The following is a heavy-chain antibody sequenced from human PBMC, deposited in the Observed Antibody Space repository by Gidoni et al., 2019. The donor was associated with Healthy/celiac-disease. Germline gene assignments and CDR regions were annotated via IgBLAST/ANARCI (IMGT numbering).Heavy chain of an antibody. CDR1: GFTFSSYW. J-gene: IGHJ3*02. Sequence: EVQLVESGGGLVQPGGSLRLSCAAAGFTFSSYWMSWVRQAPGKGLEWVANIKQDGSEKYYVDSVKGRFTISRDNAKNSLYLQMNSLRAEDTAVYYCARDTYTYYYDSSGYLVSAFDIWGQVTMVTVSS. CDR2: IKQDGSEK. D-gene: IGHD3-22*01. V-gene: IGHV3-7*01. CDR3: ARDTYTYYYDSSGYLVSAFDI.